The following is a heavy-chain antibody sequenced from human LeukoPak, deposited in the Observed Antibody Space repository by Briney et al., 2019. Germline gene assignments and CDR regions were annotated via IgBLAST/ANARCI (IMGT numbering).Heavy chain of an antibody. CDR1: GGTFSSYA. Sequence: SVNVSCKASGGTFSSYAISWARQAPGQGLEWMGGIIPVFGTANYAQKFQGRVTITADASTSTAYMELRSLRSDDTAVYYCARDYCGGDCHLGGDGMDVWGQGTTVTVSS. D-gene: IGHD2-21*02. CDR2: IIPVFGTA. CDR3: ARDYCGGDCHLGGDGMDV. V-gene: IGHV1-69*13. J-gene: IGHJ6*02.